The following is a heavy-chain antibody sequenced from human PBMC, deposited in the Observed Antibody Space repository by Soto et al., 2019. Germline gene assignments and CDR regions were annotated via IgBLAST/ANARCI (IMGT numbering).Heavy chain of an antibody. D-gene: IGHD6-19*01. CDR3: ARGDRSGWYGAFDI. CDR2: IIPIFGTA. CDR1: GGTFSSYA. V-gene: IGHV1-69*13. Sequence: SVKVSFKASGGTFSSYAISWVRQAPGQGLEWMGGIIPIFGTANYAQKFQGRVTITADESTSTAYMELSSLRSEDTAVYYCARGDRSGWYGAFDIRGQGTMVTVSS. J-gene: IGHJ3*02.